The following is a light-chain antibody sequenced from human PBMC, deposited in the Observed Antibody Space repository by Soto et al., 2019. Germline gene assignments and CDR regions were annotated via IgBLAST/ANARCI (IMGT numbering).Light chain of an antibody. CDR3: QQYGSSPT. CDR2: GAS. Sequence: EIVLTQSPGTLSLSPGERATLSCRASQSVSSSYLAWYQQKPGQAPRLLIYGASSRATGIPDSFSGSGSGTDFTLTISRLEPEDFAVYYFQQYGSSPTVGPGTKVDIK. V-gene: IGKV3-20*01. J-gene: IGKJ3*01. CDR1: QSVSSSY.